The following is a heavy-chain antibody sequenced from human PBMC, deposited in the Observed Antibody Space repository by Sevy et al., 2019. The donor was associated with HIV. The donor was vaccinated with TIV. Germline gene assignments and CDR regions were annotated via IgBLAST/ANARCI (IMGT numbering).Heavy chain of an antibody. CDR1: GGSISSYY. CDR3: ARGLTTVVNYYGMDV. D-gene: IGHD4-17*01. Sequence: SESLSLTCTVSGGSISSYYWNWIRQPPGKGLEWIGYIYYSGSTNYNPSLKSRVSISVDTSKNHFSLKLRSVTAADTAVPYCARGLTTVVNYYGMDVWGQGTTVTVSS. V-gene: IGHV4-59*01. J-gene: IGHJ6*02. CDR2: IYYSGST.